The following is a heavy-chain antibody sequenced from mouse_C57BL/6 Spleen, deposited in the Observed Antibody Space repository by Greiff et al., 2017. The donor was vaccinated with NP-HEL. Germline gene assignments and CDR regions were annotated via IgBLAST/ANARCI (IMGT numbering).Heavy chain of an antibody. CDR2: ISSGSSTI. CDR1: GFTFSDYG. D-gene: IGHD1-1*01. V-gene: IGHV5-17*01. J-gene: IGHJ2*01. CDR3: ARGDYYGSSYPGYFDY. Sequence: EVQRVESGGGLVKPGGSLKLSCAASGFTFSDYGMHWVRQAPEKGLEWVAYISSGSSTIYYADTVKGRFTISRDNAKNTLFLQMTSLRSEDTAMYYFARGDYYGSSYPGYFDYWGQGTTLTVSS.